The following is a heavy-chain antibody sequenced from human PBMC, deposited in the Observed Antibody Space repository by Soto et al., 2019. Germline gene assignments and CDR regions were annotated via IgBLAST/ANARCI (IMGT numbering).Heavy chain of an antibody. V-gene: IGHV3-11*01. CDR3: ARVYVLRFLEWLLNDYYYYMDV. CDR2: ISSSGSTI. D-gene: IGHD3-3*01. CDR1: GFTFSDYY. J-gene: IGHJ6*03. Sequence: GGSLRLSCAASGFTFSDYYMSWIRQAPGKGLEWVSYISSSGSTIYYADSVKGRFTISRDNAKNSLYLQMNSLRAEDTAVYYCARVYVLRFLEWLLNDYYYYMDVWGKGTTVTVSS.